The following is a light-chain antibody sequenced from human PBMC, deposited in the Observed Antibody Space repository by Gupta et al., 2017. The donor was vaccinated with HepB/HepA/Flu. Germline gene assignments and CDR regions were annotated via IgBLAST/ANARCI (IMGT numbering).Light chain of an antibody. Sequence: EIVLTQSPATLSLSPGERATLSCRASQSVGSFLAWYQQKPGQAPRLLIYDASDRAAGIPARFSGSGSGTDFTLTSSSLEPEDFAIYYWQQRCNLLTFGGGTKVEIK. CDR3: QQRCNLLT. J-gene: IGKJ4*01. CDR1: QSVGSF. V-gene: IGKV3-11*01. CDR2: DAS.